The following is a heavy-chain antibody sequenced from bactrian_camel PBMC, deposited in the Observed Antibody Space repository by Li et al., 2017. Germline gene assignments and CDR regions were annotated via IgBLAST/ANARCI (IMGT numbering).Heavy chain of an antibody. V-gene: IGHV3S9*01. CDR2: ISDFGRQ. CDR3: AANSNCYTGSVVY. D-gene: IGHD2*01. Sequence: HVQLVESGGAFVQPGGSLRLSCAASGFTFSSRCMVWSRQAPGKEREGVAAISDFGRQYYSTPVKGRFTMSQNNAKNSGFLQMNSLKPEDTALYYCAANSNCYTGSVVYWGQGTQVTVS. J-gene: IGHJ4*01. CDR1: GFTFSSRC.